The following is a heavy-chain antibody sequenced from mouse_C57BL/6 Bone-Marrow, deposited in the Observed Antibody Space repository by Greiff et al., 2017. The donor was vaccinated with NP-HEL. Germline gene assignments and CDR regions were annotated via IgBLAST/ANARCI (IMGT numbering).Heavy chain of an antibody. V-gene: IGHV5-9-1*02. CDR1: GFTFSSYA. Sequence: EVQGVESGEGLVKPGGSLKLSCAASGFTFSSYAMSWVRQTPEKRLEWVAYISRGGDYIYYADTVKGRFTISRDNARNALYLQMSSLKSEDTAMYYCTRAGTITTVVAPVAYWGQGTLVTVSA. CDR2: ISRGGDYI. D-gene: IGHD1-1*01. J-gene: IGHJ3*01. CDR3: TRAGTITTVVAPVAY.